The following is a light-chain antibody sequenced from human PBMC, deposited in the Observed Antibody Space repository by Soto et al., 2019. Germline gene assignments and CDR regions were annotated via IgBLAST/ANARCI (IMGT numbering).Light chain of an antibody. J-gene: IGKJ1*01. CDR3: QQYGDSPWT. CDR2: DAS. V-gene: IGKV3-11*01. CDR1: QSISSY. Sequence: EIVLTQSPATLSLSPGERATLSCRASQSISSYLAWYQHKPGQAPRLLIYDASTRATGIPARFSGSGSGTDFTLTISRLVPEDFAVYYCQQYGDSPWTFGQGTKVDI.